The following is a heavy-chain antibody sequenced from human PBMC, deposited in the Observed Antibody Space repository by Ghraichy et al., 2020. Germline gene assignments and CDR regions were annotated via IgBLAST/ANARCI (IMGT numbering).Heavy chain of an antibody. D-gene: IGHD3-10*01. CDR2: ISGSGAST. CDR3: VKVSIRGVTYYYFDS. V-gene: IGHV3-23*01. Sequence: GGSLRLSCAVSGFTFSSYAMSWVRQAPGRGLERVSTISGSGASTYYADSVKGRFTISRDNSKNTLYLQMSSLRAEDTAVYYCVKVSIRGVTYYYFDSWGQGTLVTVS. CDR1: GFTFSSYA. J-gene: IGHJ4*02.